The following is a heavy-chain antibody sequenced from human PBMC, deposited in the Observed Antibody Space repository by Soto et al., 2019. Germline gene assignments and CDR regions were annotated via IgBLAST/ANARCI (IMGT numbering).Heavy chain of an antibody. Sequence: GASVKVSCKASGYTSTGYYMHWVRQAPGQGLEWMRWINPNSGVTNYAQKLQGWVTMTRDTYISTAYMELSRLRSDDTAVYYCARGVAGSGFDLWGQGTLVTVSS. CDR3: ARGVAGSGFDL. J-gene: IGHJ4*02. CDR1: GYTSTGYY. V-gene: IGHV1-2*04. D-gene: IGHD6-19*01. CDR2: INPNSGVT.